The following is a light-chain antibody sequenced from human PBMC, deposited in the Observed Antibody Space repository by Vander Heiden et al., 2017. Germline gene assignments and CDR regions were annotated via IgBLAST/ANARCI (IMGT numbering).Light chain of an antibody. J-gene: IGLJ3*02. CDR2: QDS. Sequence: SYELTQPPSVSVSPGQTASITCPGDNLGDKYACWYQQKPGQSPVLVIYQDSKRPSGIPERFSGSNSGNTATLTISGTQAMDEADYYCQAWDSSTVWVFGGGTKLTVL. V-gene: IGLV3-1*01. CDR1: NLGDKY. CDR3: QAWDSSTVWV.